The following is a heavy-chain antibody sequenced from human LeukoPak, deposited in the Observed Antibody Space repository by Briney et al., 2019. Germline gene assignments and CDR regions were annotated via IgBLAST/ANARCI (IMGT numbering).Heavy chain of an antibody. V-gene: IGHV3-7*01. CDR3: AREPPDGMDV. J-gene: IGHJ6*02. CDR2: MKGDGSEI. CDR1: GFTFSTYW. Sequence: GGSLRLSCAASGFTFSTYWMTWVRQAPGKGLEWVANMKGDGSEIHYVDSVKGRFTISRDNAKNSLYLQMNSLRAEDTAVYYCAREPPDGMDVWGQGTMVTVSS.